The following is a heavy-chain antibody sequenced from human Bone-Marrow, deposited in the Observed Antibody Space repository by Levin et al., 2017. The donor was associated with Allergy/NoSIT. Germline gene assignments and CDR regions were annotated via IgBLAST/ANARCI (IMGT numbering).Heavy chain of an antibody. V-gene: IGHV3-53*01. D-gene: IGHD3-16*01. CDR2: IYSVGTT. CDR1: GFTVSNNY. J-gene: IGHJ4*02. Sequence: GESLKISCAVSGFTVSNNYMSWVRQAPGAGLEWVSLIYSVGTTYYADSVKGRFTISRDNSRNTLYFQMNSLRAEDTAVYYCTGGPSGVRGWGQGTLVTVSS. CDR3: TGGPSGVRG.